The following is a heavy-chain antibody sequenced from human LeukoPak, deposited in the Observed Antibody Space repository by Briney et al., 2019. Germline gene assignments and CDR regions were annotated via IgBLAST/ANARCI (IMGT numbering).Heavy chain of an antibody. V-gene: IGHV1-46*01. D-gene: IGHD6-13*01. CDR3: ARDGSTAAGMRPMDV. Sequence: ASVTVSCKASGYTFTSYYMHWVRQAPGQGLEWMGIINPSGGSTSYAQKFQGRVTMTRDTSTSTVYMELSSLRSEDTAVYYCARDGSTAAGMRPMDVWGQGTTVTVSS. CDR2: INPSGGST. J-gene: IGHJ6*02. CDR1: GYTFTSYY.